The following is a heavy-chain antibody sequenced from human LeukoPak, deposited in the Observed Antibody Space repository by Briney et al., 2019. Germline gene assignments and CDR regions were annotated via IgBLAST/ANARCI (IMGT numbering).Heavy chain of an antibody. CDR2: ISYDGSNK. J-gene: IGHJ4*02. CDR1: GFTFSSYG. V-gene: IGHV3-30*18. D-gene: IGHD5-18*01. Sequence: GGSLRLSRAASGFTFSSYGMHWVRQAPGKGLEWVAVISYDGSNKYYADSVKGRFTISRDNSKNTLYLQMNSLRAEDTAVYYCAKDRGYSYGGVDYWGQGTLVTVSS. CDR3: AKDRGYSYGGVDY.